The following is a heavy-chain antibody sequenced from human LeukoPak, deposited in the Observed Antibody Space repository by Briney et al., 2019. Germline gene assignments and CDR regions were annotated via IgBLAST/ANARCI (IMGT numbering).Heavy chain of an antibody. D-gene: IGHD4-23*01. J-gene: IGHJ4*02. V-gene: IGHV4-34*01. CDR3: ASLPNYGGNFIDY. CDR1: GGSFCGYY. CDR2: INHSGST. Sequence: SETLSLTCAVYGGSFCGYYWSWIRQPPGKGLEWIGEINHSGSTNYNPSLKSRVTISVDTSKNQFSLKLSSVTAADTAVYYCASLPNYGGNFIDYWGQGTLVTVSS.